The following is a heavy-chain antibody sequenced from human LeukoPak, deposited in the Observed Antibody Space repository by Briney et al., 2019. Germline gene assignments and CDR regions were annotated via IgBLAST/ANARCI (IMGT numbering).Heavy chain of an antibody. CDR3: ARDSVKYYYGSGSYYGAFDI. Sequence: PGGSLRLSCAASGFTFSSYEMNWVRQAPGKGLEWVSYISSSGSTIYYADSVKGRFTISRDNAKNSLYLQMNSLRAKDTAVYYCARDSVKYYYGSGSYYGAFDIWGQGTMVTVSS. J-gene: IGHJ3*02. CDR1: GFTFSSYE. D-gene: IGHD3-10*01. CDR2: ISSSGSTI. V-gene: IGHV3-48*03.